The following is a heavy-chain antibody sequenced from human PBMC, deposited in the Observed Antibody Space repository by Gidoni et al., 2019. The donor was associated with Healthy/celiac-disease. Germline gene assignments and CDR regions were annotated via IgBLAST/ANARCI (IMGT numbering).Heavy chain of an antibody. V-gene: IGHV1-69*06. CDR1: GGTFSSYA. CDR3: ARSADIVVVPADQSRFDY. D-gene: IGHD2-2*01. Sequence: QVQLVQSGAEVKKPGSSVKVSCKASGGTFSSYAISWVRQAPGQGLEWMGGIIPIFGTANYAQKFQGRVTITADKSTSTAYMELSSLRSEDTAVYCCARSADIVVVPADQSRFDYWGQGTLVTVSS. CDR2: IIPIFGTA. J-gene: IGHJ4*02.